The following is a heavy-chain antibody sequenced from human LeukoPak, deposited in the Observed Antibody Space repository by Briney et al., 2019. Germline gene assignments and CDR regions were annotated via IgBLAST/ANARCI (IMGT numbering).Heavy chain of an antibody. J-gene: IGHJ4*02. CDR1: GFTFSSYS. Sequence: GGSLRISCAASGFTFSSYSMNWVRQAPGKGLEWVSSISSSSYIYYADSVKGRFTISRDNAKNSLYLQMNSLRAEDTAVYYCARAGYGDYSDYWGQGTLVTVSS. CDR2: ISSSSYI. V-gene: IGHV3-21*01. D-gene: IGHD4-17*01. CDR3: ARAGYGDYSDY.